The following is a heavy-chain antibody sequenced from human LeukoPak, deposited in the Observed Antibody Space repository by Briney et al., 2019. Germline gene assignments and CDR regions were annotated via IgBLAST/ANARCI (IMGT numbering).Heavy chain of an antibody. CDR1: GFTFSDHH. V-gene: IGHV3-72*01. CDR2: ARNKPNSCST. D-gene: IGHD6-19*01. Sequence: PGGSLRLSCEGSGFTFSDHHMDWFRQAPGMGLEWVGRGPARNKPNSCSTQYATSVRGRFTISRDDSKNSLYLQISSLTTEDTAMYYCTRVLTTDRGWYTFEFWGQGVLVTVSS. CDR3: TRVLTTDRGWYTFEF. J-gene: IGHJ4*02.